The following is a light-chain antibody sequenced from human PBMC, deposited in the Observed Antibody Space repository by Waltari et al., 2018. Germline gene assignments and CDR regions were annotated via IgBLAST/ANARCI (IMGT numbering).Light chain of an antibody. V-gene: IGLV2-11*01. CDR3: CSYAGSITFWV. J-gene: IGLJ3*02. CDR2: DVT. CDR1: SSDVGGYNY. Sequence: QSALTQPRSVSESPGQSVPISCTGTSSDVGGYNYVSWYQHHPGKAPKLIIYDVTKRPSGVPDRFSASKSDNTASLTISGLQAEDEADYYCCSYAGSITFWVFGGGTKLTVL.